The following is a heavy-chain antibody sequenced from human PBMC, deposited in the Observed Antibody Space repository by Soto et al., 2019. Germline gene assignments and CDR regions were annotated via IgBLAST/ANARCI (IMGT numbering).Heavy chain of an antibody. D-gene: IGHD2-2*01. CDR2: IIPIFGTA. CDR3: ARDPVPATRRAFDI. CDR1: GGTFSSYA. V-gene: IGHV1-69*13. J-gene: IGHJ3*02. Sequence: GASVKVSCKASGGTFSSYAISWVRQAPGQGLEWMGGIIPIFGTANYAQKFQGRVTITADESTSTAYMGLSSLRSEDTAVYYCARDPVPATRRAFDIWGQGTMVTVSS.